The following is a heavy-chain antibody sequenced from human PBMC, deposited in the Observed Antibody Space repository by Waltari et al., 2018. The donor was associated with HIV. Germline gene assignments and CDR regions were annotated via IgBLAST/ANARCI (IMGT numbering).Heavy chain of an antibody. CDR3: TRGSGRYEY. CDR1: GFPFGHFA. CDR2: IRAKAYGGTS. Sequence: DVQLVESGGDLVQPGRSLRLSCAGSGFPFGHFAMTWVRQAPGKGLEWVGYIRAKAYGGTSEYAASVKGRFVISRDDSKSIAYLQMNSLKTEDTAIYYCTRGSGRYEYWGQGTMTTVSS. D-gene: IGHD1-26*01. J-gene: IGHJ4*02. V-gene: IGHV3-49*04.